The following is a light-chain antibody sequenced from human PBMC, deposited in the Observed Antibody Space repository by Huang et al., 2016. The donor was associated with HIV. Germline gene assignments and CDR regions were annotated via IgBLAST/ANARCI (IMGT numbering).Light chain of an antibody. J-gene: IGKJ2*01. V-gene: IGKV4-1*01. CDR1: QSVLYSSTNKNY. Sequence: DIVMTQSPESLAVSLGERATINCKSSQSVLYSSTNKNYITWYQKKPGQPPKLLIYWASTRDSGVPDRFSGSGSGTDFTLTISSLQAEDVAVYYCQQFYTTPLTFGQGTKLEIK. CDR3: QQFYTTPLT. CDR2: WAS.